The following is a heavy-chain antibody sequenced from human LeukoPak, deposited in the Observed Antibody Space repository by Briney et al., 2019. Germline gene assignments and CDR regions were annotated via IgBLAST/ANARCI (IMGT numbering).Heavy chain of an antibody. CDR1: GGSISSYY. J-gene: IGHJ4*02. CDR3: ARGQGDYYGSGSYYNFDY. Sequence: SETLSLTCTVSGGSISSYYWSWIRQPPGKGLEWIGYIYYSGSTNYNPSLKSRVTISVDTSKNQFSLKVSSVTAADTAVYYCARGQGDYYGSGSYYNFDYWGQGTLVTVSS. CDR2: IYYSGST. D-gene: IGHD3-10*01. V-gene: IGHV4-59*01.